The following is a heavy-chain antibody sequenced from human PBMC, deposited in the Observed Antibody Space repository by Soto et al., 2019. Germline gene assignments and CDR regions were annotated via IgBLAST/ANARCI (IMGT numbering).Heavy chain of an antibody. V-gene: IGHV4-4*07. CDR1: GDSISRIY. D-gene: IGHD4-17*01. Sequence: QVQLQESGPGLVKPSETLSLTCSVSGDSISRIYWSWLRQPAGGGLEWIGRIYTTGATNYNSSLKSRVSMSVDTSKNQFSLRLTSVPAADTAVYFCAMTVIAPSPYLDHWGQGLLVTVSS. J-gene: IGHJ4*02. CDR3: AMTVIAPSPYLDH. CDR2: IYTTGAT.